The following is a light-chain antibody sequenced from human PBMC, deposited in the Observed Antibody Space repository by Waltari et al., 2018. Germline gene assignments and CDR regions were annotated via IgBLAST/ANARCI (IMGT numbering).Light chain of an antibody. J-gene: IGLJ1*01. CDR2: YDS. CDR3: QVWDANTDPGV. V-gene: IGLV3-21*01. CDR1: NIESKS. Sequence: SYVLTQAPSVSVAPGETARITCGGNNIESKSVHWYRQRPGQAPVLVISYDSDRPSGIPERVSGSNSGNTATLTISRVEAGDEADYYCQVWDANTDPGVFGTGTEVTVL.